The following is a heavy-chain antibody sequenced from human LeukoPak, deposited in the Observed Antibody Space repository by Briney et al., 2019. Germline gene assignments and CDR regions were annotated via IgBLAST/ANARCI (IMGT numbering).Heavy chain of an antibody. Sequence: GGSLTLSCAASGFSFSVSDYGMNWVRQAPGKGLEWVAVVSYDGNYKYYADSVKGRFTISRDNSKNTLYLQMNSLRAEDTAVYYCASDSYSPEYFQHWGQGTLVTVSS. CDR3: ASDSYSPEYFQH. D-gene: IGHD2-15*01. J-gene: IGHJ1*01. V-gene: IGHV3-33*05. CDR1: GFSFSVSDYG. CDR2: VSYDGNYK.